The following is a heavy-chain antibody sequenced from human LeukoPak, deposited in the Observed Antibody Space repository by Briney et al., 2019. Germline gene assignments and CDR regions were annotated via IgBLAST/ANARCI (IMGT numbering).Heavy chain of an antibody. CDR3: AKDSGQYYYDSSASDY. Sequence: GGSLRLSCAASGFTFSSYGMHWVRQAPGKGLEWVAFIRYDGSNKYYADSVKGRFTISRDNSKNTLYLQMNSLRAEDTAVYYCAKDSGQYYYDSSASDYWGQGTLVTVSS. V-gene: IGHV3-30*02. CDR2: IRYDGSNK. CDR1: GFTFSSYG. J-gene: IGHJ4*02. D-gene: IGHD3-22*01.